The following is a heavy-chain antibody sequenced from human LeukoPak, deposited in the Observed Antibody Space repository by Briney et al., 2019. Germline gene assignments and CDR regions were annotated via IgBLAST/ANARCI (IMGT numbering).Heavy chain of an antibody. D-gene: IGHD5-18*01. V-gene: IGHV3-21*01. J-gene: IGHJ4*02. CDR3: ARDRGYSYGYLSLPFDY. CDR2: ISSSSSYI. Sequence: GRSLRLSCAASGFTFSSYSMNWVRQAPGKGLEWVSSISSSSSYIYYADSVKGRFTISRDNAKNSLYLQMDSLRAEDTAVYYCARDRGYSYGYLSLPFDYWGQGTLVTVSS. CDR1: GFTFSSYS.